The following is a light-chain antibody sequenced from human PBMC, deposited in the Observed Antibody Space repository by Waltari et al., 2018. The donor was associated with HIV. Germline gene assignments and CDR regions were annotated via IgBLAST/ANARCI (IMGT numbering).Light chain of an antibody. CDR2: DVT. CDR1: SSDVGGYNF. J-gene: IGLJ3*02. CDR3: ESYTSTSVWV. V-gene: IGLV2-14*03. Sequence: QSALTQPASVSGSPGQSITISCTGSSSDVGGYNFVSWYQQHPGKAPRVLIYDVTTRPSGVSDRFSGSRSGDTASLTISGLQPEDEAGYYCESYTSTSVWVFGGGTRLTVL.